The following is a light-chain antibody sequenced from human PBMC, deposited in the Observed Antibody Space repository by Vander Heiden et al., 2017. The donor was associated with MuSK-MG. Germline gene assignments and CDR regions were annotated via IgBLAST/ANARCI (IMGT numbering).Light chain of an antibody. CDR3: QQANSFPIT. CDR1: QAIAGW. Sequence: MTQSPSSVSASVGDRVTITCRASQAIAGWLAWYQQKPGKAPKLLIYAISSLQSGVPPRVSGSGSRTDFTLTISSLQPEDFATYFCQQANSFPITFGQWTRLEIK. V-gene: IGKV1-12*01. J-gene: IGKJ5*01. CDR2: AIS.